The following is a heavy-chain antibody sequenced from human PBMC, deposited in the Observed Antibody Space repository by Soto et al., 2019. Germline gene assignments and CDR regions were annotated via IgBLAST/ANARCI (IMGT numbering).Heavy chain of an antibody. D-gene: IGHD1-1*01. V-gene: IGHV3-23*01. CDR1: GFTFSSYA. Sequence: EVPLLESGGGLVPPGGSLSLSCAASGFTFSSYAMSWVRQAPGKALEWVSAISGSGVSTYYADSVKGRFTISRDNSKNTLYLQMNSLRAEDTAVYYCAKERYSLWVGMDVWGQGTTVTVSS. CDR2: ISGSGVST. CDR3: AKERYSLWVGMDV. J-gene: IGHJ6*02.